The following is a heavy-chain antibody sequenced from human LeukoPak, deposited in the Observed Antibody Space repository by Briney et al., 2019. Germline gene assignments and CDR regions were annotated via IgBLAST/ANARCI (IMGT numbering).Heavy chain of an antibody. CDR1: GFTFSSYA. CDR3: AKEAALSVVTATTFGY. V-gene: IGHV3-23*01. CDR2: ISGSGGST. D-gene: IGHD2-21*02. J-gene: IGHJ4*02. Sequence: GGSLRLSCAASGFTFSSYAMSWVRQAPGKGLEWVSAISGSGGSTYCADSVKGRFTISRDNSKNTLYLQMNSLRAEDTAVYYCAKEAALSVVTATTFGYWGQGTLVTVSS.